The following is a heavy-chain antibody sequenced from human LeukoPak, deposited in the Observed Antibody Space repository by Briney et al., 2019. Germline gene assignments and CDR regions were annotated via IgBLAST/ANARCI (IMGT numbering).Heavy chain of an antibody. Sequence: PGGSLRLSCAVSGLTFTNYDMSWVRQAPGKGLEWVSSIGGSGGSTYYTDSVKGRFTISRDNSKNTLYLQMSSLRAEDTAVYYCARLSYTSPSVYWGQGTLVTVSS. J-gene: IGHJ4*02. CDR3: ARLSYTSPSVY. V-gene: IGHV3-23*01. D-gene: IGHD2-2*02. CDR2: IGGSGGST. CDR1: GLTFTNYD.